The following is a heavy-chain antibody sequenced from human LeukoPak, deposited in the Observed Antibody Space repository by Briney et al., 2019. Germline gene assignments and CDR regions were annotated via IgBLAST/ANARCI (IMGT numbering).Heavy chain of an antibody. CDR3: ARSHSYYYDSSGYYSDY. CDR2: INPSGGST. D-gene: IGHD3-22*01. V-gene: IGHV1-46*01. J-gene: IGHJ4*02. CDR1: GYTFTIYY. Sequence: ASVKVSCKTSGYTFTIYYMHWMRQAPGQGLEWMGIINPSGGSTSYAQKFQGRVTMTRDTSTSTVYMGLSSLRSEDTAVYYCARSHSYYYDSSGYYSDYWGQGTLVTVSS.